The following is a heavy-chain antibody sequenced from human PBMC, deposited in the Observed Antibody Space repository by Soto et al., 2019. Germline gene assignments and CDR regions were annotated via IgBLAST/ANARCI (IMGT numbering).Heavy chain of an antibody. V-gene: IGHV3-23*01. CDR1: GFTFSSYA. J-gene: IGHJ4*02. CDR2: ISGSGDST. Sequence: PGGSLRLSCAASGFTFSSYAMRWVRQAPGKGLEWVSAISGSGDSTYYADSVKGRFTVSRDNSKNTLYLQMNSLRAEDTAVYYCARRGSGSYYDYWGQGTLVTVSS. CDR3: ARRGSGSYYDY. D-gene: IGHD1-26*01.